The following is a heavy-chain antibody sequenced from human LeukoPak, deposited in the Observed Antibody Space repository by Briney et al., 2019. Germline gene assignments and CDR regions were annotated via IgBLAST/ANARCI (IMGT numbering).Heavy chain of an antibody. CDR2: IYHSGST. Sequence: SETLSFTCTVSGYSISSGYYWGWIRQPPGKGLEWIGSIYHSGSTYYNPSLKSRVTISVDTSKNQFSLKLSSVTAADTAVYYCARETWSGNKSGYWGQGTLVTVSS. V-gene: IGHV4-38-2*02. D-gene: IGHD3-3*01. J-gene: IGHJ4*02. CDR3: ARETWSGNKSGY. CDR1: GYSISSGYY.